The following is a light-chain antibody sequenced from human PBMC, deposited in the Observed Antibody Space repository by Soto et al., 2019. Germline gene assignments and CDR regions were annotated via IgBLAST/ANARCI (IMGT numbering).Light chain of an antibody. V-gene: IGKV3-15*01. CDR3: QQYNDWPPLT. Sequence: EIVLTQSPGTLSLSPGERATLSCGASQSVRRNLAWYQQKPGQAPRLLIYDTSTRATGIPDRFSGSGSGTEFTLTISSLQSEDFAVYYCQQYNDWPPLTFGPGTKVDIK. CDR2: DTS. J-gene: IGKJ3*01. CDR1: QSVRRN.